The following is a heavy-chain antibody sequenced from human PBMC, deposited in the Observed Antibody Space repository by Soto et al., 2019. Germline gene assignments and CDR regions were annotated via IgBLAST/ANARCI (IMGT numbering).Heavy chain of an antibody. V-gene: IGHV1-8*01. CDR1: GYTFTSYD. D-gene: IGHD3-22*01. CDR2: MNPNSGNT. CDR3: ARVGYYDSSGYLVYYYYYGMDV. Sequence: GASVKVSCKASGYTFTSYDINWVRQATGQGLEWMGWMNPNSGNTGYAQKFQGRVTMTRNTSISTAYMELSSLRSEDTAVYYCARVGYYDSSGYLVYYYYYGMDVWGQGTTVTVSS. J-gene: IGHJ6*02.